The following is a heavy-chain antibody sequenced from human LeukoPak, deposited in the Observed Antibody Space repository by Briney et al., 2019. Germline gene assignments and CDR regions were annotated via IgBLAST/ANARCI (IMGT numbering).Heavy chain of an antibody. Sequence: PGGSLRLSCAASGFTFSSYAMHWVRQAPGKGLEWVAVISYDGSNKYYADSVKGRFTISRDNSKNTLYLQMNSLRAEDTAVYYCARDLVVGATTGYYYYGMDVWGQGTTVTVSS. CDR3: ARDLVVGATTGYYYYGMDV. CDR1: GFTFSSYA. J-gene: IGHJ6*02. D-gene: IGHD1-26*01. CDR2: ISYDGSNK. V-gene: IGHV3-30-3*01.